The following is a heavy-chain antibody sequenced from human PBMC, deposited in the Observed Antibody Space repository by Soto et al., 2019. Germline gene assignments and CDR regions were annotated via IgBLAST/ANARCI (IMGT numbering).Heavy chain of an antibody. CDR1: GFSFRSYG. D-gene: IGHD1-26*01. CDR2: IWSDGSNK. J-gene: IGHJ4*01. V-gene: IGHV3-33*01. Sequence: SLRLSCAASGFSFRSYGMHWVRQAPSKGLEWVAVIWSDGSNKYYTDSVKGRFTISRDNSKNTLYLQMNSLRAEDTAVYYCARDGSANKWELSHWGHGNLVTASS. CDR3: ARDGSANKWELSH.